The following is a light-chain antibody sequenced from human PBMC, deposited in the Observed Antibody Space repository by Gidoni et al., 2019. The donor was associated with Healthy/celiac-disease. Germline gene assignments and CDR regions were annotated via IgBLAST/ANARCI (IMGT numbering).Light chain of an antibody. CDR1: QSVSSY. CDR2: DAF. J-gene: IGKJ4*02. CDR3: QRRSNWPLT. Sequence: EIGLTQSPATLSLSPGERATLSCRASQSVSSYLAWYQQQPGQAPRLLISDAFNRATGIPARFSGSGSGTDFTLTISSLEPDDSAVYSCQRRSNWPLTFGGGTKVEIK. V-gene: IGKV3-11*01.